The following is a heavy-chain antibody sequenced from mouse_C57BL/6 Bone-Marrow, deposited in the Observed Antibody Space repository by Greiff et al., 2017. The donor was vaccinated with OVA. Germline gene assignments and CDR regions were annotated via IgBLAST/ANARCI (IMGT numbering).Heavy chain of an antibody. Sequence: DVHLVESGPGLVKPSQSLSLTCSVTGYSITSGYYWNWIRQFPGNKLEWMGYISYDGSNNYNPSLKNRISITRDTSKNQFFLKLNSVTTEDTATYYCARDLVFDYWGQGTTLTVSS. J-gene: IGHJ2*01. CDR2: ISYDGSN. CDR3: ARDLVFDY. CDR1: GYSITSGYY. V-gene: IGHV3-6*01.